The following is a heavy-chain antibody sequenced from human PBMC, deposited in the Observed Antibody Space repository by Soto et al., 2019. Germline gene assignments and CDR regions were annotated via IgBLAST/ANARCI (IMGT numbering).Heavy chain of an antibody. CDR1: GFSLSTSGVG. D-gene: IGHD2-2*01. J-gene: IGHJ6*02. CDR2: IYWDDDK. V-gene: IGHV2-5*02. Sequence: QITLKESGPTLVKPTQTLMLTCTFSGFSLSTSGVGVGWIRQPPGKALEWLALIYWDDDKRYSPSLKSRLTITNDTSKNQVVLTMTTMDPVDTATYYCAHALSRDCSSTSCYYYYYYGMDVWGQGTTVTVSS. CDR3: AHALSRDCSSTSCYYYYYYGMDV.